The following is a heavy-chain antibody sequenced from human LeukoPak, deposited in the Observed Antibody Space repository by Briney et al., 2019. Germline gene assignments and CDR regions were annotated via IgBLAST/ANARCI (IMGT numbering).Heavy chain of an antibody. CDR1: GGSISNYY. Sequence: SETLSLTCTVSGGSISNYYWSWIRQPPGKGLEWIGYLYYSGSTHYNPSLKSRVTISVDTSKNHFSLKLKSVTAADTAVYYCARSQYSESDYELWGQGTLVTVSS. V-gene: IGHV4-59*01. J-gene: IGHJ4*02. D-gene: IGHD5-12*01. CDR3: ARSQYSESDYEL. CDR2: LYYSGST.